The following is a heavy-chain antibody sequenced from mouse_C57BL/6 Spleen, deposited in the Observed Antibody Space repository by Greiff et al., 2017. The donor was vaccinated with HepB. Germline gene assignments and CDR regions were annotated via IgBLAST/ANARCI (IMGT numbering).Heavy chain of an antibody. D-gene: IGHD1-1*01. CDR3: ARRDYGSRGYFDY. Sequence: VQLQESGAELARPGSSVKMSCKASGYTFTSYTMHWVKQRPGQGLEWIGYINPSSGYTKYNQKFKDKATLTADKSSSTAYMQLSSLTSEDSAVYYCARRDYGSRGYFDYWGQGTTLTVSS. J-gene: IGHJ2*01. CDR2: INPSSGYT. CDR1: GYTFTSYT. V-gene: IGHV1-4*01.